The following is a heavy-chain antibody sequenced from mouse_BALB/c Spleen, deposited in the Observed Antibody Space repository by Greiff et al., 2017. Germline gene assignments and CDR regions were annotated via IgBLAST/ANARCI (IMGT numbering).Heavy chain of an antibody. J-gene: IGHJ4*01. D-gene: IGHD2-4*01. V-gene: IGHV2-9*02. CDR1: GFSLTSYG. CDR2: IWAGGST. Sequence: VNVVESGPGLVAPSQSLSITCTVSGFSLTSYGVHWVRQPPGKGLEWLGVIWAGGSTNYNSALMSRLSISKDNSKSQVFLKMNSLQTDDTAMYYCARDRGLRRNAMDYWGQGTSVTVSS. CDR3: ARDRGLRRNAMDY.